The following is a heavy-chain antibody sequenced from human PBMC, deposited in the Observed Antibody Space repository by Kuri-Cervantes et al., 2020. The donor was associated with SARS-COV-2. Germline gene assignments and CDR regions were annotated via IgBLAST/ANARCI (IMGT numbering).Heavy chain of an antibody. Sequence: ASVKVSCKASGYTFTSYGISWVRQAPGQGLEWMGWISAYNGNTNYAQKLQGRVTITTDTSTSTAYMELRCLRSDDKAVYYCARKNSYYQNWFDPWGQGTLVTVSS. CDR3: ARKNSYYQNWFDP. J-gene: IGHJ5*02. CDR1: GYTFTSYG. V-gene: IGHV1-18*01. D-gene: IGHD3-10*01. CDR2: ISAYNGNT.